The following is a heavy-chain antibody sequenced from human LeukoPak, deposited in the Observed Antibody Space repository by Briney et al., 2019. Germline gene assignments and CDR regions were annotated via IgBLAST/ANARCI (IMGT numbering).Heavy chain of an antibody. CDR3: ARTTTQRVKDYYYYYMDV. CDR1: GGSISSYY. V-gene: IGHV4-59*01. CDR2: TYYSGST. D-gene: IGHD1-1*01. J-gene: IGHJ6*03. Sequence: SETLSLTCTVSGGSISSYYWSWIRQPPGKGLEWIGYTYYSGSTNYNPSLKSRVTISVDTSKNQFSLKLSSVTAADTAVYYCARTTTQRVKDYYYYYMDVWGKGTTVTVSS.